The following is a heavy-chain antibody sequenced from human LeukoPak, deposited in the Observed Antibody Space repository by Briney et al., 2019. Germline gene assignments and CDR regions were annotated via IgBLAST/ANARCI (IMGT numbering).Heavy chain of an antibody. CDR1: GFTFNNAW. CDR2: IKSKTYGGPT. CDR3: TTSNSIMITFGGVIVSDY. J-gene: IGHJ4*02. V-gene: IGHV3-15*01. D-gene: IGHD3-16*02. Sequence: PGGSLRLSCAASGFTFNNAWMICVRQPPAKGLECVGRIKSKTYGGPTDYAAPVKGRFTISRDDSKNTLYLQMNSLKTEDTAVYYCTTSNSIMITFGGVIVSDYWGQGTLVTVSS.